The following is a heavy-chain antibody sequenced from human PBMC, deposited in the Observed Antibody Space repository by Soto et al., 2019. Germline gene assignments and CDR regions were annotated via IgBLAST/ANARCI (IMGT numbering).Heavy chain of an antibody. D-gene: IGHD6-13*01. J-gene: IGHJ6*02. CDR3: ARVVAAAGTTVYYYYYGMDV. CDR2: IYSGGST. V-gene: IGHV3-53*01. Sequence: GGSLRLSCAASGFTVSSNYMSWVRQAPGKGLEWVSVIYSGGSTYYADSVKGRFTISRDNSKNTLYLQMNSLRAEDTAVYYCARVVAAAGTTVYYYYYGMDVWGQGTTVTVSS. CDR1: GFTVSSNY.